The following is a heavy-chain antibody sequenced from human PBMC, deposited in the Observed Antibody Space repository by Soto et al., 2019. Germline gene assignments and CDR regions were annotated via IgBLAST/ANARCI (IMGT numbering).Heavy chain of an antibody. D-gene: IGHD2-2*01. CDR2: ARNDPRARTT. J-gene: IGHJ4*02. CDR3: VASLQY. Sequence: EMQLVESGGGLVQPGGSLRLSCAASGFTFSDYHMEWVRQAPGKGLEWIGRARNDPRARTTQHAASVRGRFITSRDDSENSLYLQMNSLKTEDTAVYYCVASLQYWGQGTQVTVSS. V-gene: IGHV3-72*01. CDR1: GFTFSDYH.